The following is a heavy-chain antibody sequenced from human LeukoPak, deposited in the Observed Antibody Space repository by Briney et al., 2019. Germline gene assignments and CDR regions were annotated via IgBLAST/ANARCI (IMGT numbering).Heavy chain of an antibody. J-gene: IGHJ5*02. CDR2: IYNSGGT. V-gene: IGHV4-39*07. D-gene: IGHD3-10*01. Sequence: SETLSLTCTVSGDSISSSPYYWGWIRQPPGKGLEWIGNIYNSGGTYYNPSLKSRVTILVDTSNNQFSLKLNSATAADTAFYYCATSGGDWFDPWGQGTLVIVSS. CDR1: GDSISSSPYY. CDR3: ATSGGDWFDP.